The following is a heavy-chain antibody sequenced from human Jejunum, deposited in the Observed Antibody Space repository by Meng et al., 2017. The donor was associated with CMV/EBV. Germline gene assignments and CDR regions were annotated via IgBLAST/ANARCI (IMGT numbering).Heavy chain of an antibody. Sequence: KASGYTFATSFMHWVRQAPGQGPGWMGWINPTSGGTSYAAKFQGRVTMTRDTSISTAYMELSRLRSDDTAVYYCARKYNGYWFDPWGQGTLVTVSS. D-gene: IGHD5-12*01. CDR1: GYTFATSF. V-gene: IGHV1-2*02. CDR3: ARKYNGYWFDP. J-gene: IGHJ5*02. CDR2: INPTSGGT.